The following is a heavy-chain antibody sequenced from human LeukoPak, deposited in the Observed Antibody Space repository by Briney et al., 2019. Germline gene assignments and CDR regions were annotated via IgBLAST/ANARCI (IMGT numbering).Heavy chain of an antibody. CDR3: ARGAEPCGGDCYWYYYYYMDV. V-gene: IGHV1-24*01. D-gene: IGHD2-21*01. Sequence: ASVKVSCKVSGYTLTELSMHWVRQAPGKGLEWMGGFDPEDGETIYAQKFQGRVTMTEDTSTDTAYMELSSLRSEDTAVYYCARGAEPCGGDCYWYYYYYMDVWGKGTTVTVSS. J-gene: IGHJ6*03. CDR1: GYTLTELS. CDR2: FDPEDGET.